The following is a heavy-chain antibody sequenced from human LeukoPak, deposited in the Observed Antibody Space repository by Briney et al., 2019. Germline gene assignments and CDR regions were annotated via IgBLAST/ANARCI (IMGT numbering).Heavy chain of an antibody. CDR2: INSGSSTT. Sequence: PGGSLRLSCAASGFTFSTYTMNWARQAPGKGLEWVSSINSGSSTTHYADSVKGRFTISRDNAQNSLYLQMNSLRVDDAAVYYCLRGDSRDFWGQGTLVTVSS. CDR3: LRGDSRDF. D-gene: IGHD3-22*01. J-gene: IGHJ4*02. CDR1: GFTFSTYT. V-gene: IGHV3-21*01.